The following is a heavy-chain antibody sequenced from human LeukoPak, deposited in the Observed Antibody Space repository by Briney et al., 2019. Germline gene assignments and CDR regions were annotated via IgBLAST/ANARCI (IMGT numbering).Heavy chain of an antibody. Sequence: PSETLSLTCTVSGGSISSYYWSWIRQPPGKGLEWIGYIYYSGSTNYNPSLKSRVTISVDTSKNQFSLKLSSVTAADTAVYYCARDGPYSSKSYCGQGTLVTVSS. CDR1: GGSISSYY. D-gene: IGHD6-13*01. V-gene: IGHV4-59*01. J-gene: IGHJ4*02. CDR3: ARDGPYSSKSY. CDR2: IYYSGST.